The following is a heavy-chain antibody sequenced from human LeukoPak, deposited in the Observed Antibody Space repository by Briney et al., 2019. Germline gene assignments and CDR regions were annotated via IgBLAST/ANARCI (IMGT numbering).Heavy chain of an antibody. V-gene: IGHV3-53*01. Sequence: GGSLRLSCAASGFTVSSNYMSWVRQAPGKGLEWVSVIYWGGSTYYADSVKGRVTISRDNSRNTLYLQMNSLRAEDTAVYYCARGIVAAGTRDAFDIWGQGTTVTVSS. CDR3: ARGIVAAGTRDAFDI. CDR1: GFTVSSNY. D-gene: IGHD6-13*01. CDR2: IYWGGST. J-gene: IGHJ3*02.